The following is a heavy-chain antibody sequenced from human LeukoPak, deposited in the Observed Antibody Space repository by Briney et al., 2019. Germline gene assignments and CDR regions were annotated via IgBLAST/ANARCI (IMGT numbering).Heavy chain of an antibody. CDR2: IIPIFGTA. V-gene: IGHV1-69*13. D-gene: IGHD2-21*02. J-gene: IGHJ3*02. CDR1: GGTFSSYA. Sequence: SVKVSCKASGGTFSSYAISWVRQAPGQGLELMGGIIPIFGTANYAQKFQGRVTITADESTSTAYMELSSRRSEDTAVYYCASNIVVVTASFGDAFDIWGQGTMVTVSS. CDR3: ASNIVVVTASFGDAFDI.